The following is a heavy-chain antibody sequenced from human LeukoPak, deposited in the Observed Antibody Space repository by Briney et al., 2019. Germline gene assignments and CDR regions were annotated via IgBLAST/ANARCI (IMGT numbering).Heavy chain of an antibody. J-gene: IGHJ4*02. D-gene: IGHD4-17*01. CDR1: GFTFSTYS. Sequence: GGSLRLSCAASGFTFSTYSMSWVRQAPGKGLEWVSSISYSSTYIYYADSVKGRFTISRDNAKNSLYLQMNSLRAEDTAVYYCARDRVVYGDSPNFDYWGQGTLVTVSS. CDR3: ARDRVVYGDSPNFDY. V-gene: IGHV3-21*01. CDR2: ISYSSTYI.